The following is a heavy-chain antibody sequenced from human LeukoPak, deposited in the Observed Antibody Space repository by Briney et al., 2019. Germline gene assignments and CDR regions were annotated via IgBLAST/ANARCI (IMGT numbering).Heavy chain of an antibody. CDR2: IYHSGST. V-gene: IGHV4-38-2*02. D-gene: IGHD7-27*01. CDR1: GYSISSGYY. J-gene: IGHJ4*02. CDR3: ARAPRSGWGGYFDY. Sequence: SETLSLTCTVSGYSISSGYYWGWIRQPPGKGLEWIGSIYHSGSTYYNPSLKSRVTISVDTSKNQFSLKLSSVTAADTAVYYCARAPRSGWGGYFDYWGQGTLVTVSS.